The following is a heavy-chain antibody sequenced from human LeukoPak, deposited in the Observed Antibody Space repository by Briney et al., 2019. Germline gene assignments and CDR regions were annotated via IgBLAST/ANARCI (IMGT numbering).Heavy chain of an antibody. CDR1: GFTVSSNY. CDR3: ARDGISVAGTFDY. D-gene: IGHD6-19*01. CDR2: IYSGGST. J-gene: IGHJ4*02. V-gene: IGHV3-53*01. Sequence: PGGSLRLSCAASGFTVSSNYMSWVRQAPGKGLEGVSVIYSGGSTYYADSVTGRFTISRDNSKNTLYLQMNSLRAEDTAVYYCARDGISVAGTFDYWGQGTLVTVSS.